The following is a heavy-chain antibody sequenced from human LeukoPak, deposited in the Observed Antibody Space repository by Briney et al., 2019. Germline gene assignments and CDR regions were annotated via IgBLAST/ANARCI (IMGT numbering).Heavy chain of an antibody. V-gene: IGHV3-30*03. J-gene: IGHJ4*02. CDR3: ATGEYYFDY. D-gene: IGHD3-10*01. CDR1: GFTFSSYG. CDR2: ISYDGSNK. Sequence: GRSLRLSYAASGFTFSSYGMHWVRQAPGKGLEWVAVISYDGSNKYYADSVKGRFTISRDNSKNTLYLQMNSLRAEDTAVYYCATGEYYFDYWGQGTLVTVSS.